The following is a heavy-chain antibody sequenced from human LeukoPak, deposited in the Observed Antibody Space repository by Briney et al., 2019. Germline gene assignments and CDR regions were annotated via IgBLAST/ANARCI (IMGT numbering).Heavy chain of an antibody. CDR2: ISSSGSTI. CDR3: ARANHQFTVAAMYYCYMDV. Sequence: PGGSLRLSCAASGFTFSSYEMNWVRQAPGKGLEWVSYISSSGSTIYYAHSVKGRFTISRDNAKNSLYLQMNSLRAEDTAVYYCARANHQFTVAAMYYCYMDVWGKGTTVTVSS. D-gene: IGHD2-15*01. V-gene: IGHV3-48*03. J-gene: IGHJ6*03. CDR1: GFTFSSYE.